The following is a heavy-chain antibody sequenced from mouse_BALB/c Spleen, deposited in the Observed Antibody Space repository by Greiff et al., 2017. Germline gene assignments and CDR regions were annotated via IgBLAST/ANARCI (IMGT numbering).Heavy chain of an antibody. CDR1: GYSITSGYY. J-gene: IGHJ1*01. Sequence: EVQLQESGPGLVKPSQSLSLTCSVTGYSITSGYYWNWIRQFPGNKLEWMGYISYDGSNNYNPSLKNRISITRDTSKNQFFLKLNSVTTEDTATYYCAREHYTGYFDVWGAGTTVTVSS. D-gene: IGHD1-2*01. CDR2: ISYDGSN. V-gene: IGHV3-6*02. CDR3: AREHYTGYFDV.